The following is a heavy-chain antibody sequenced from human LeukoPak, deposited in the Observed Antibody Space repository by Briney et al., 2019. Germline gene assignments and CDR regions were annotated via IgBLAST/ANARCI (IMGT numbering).Heavy chain of an antibody. CDR1: GFTFSSYA. V-gene: IGHV3-23*01. Sequence: GGSLRLSCAASGFTFSSYAVSWVRQASGKGLEWVSAITGSGGYTYYADSVKGRFTISRDNSKNTLYLQTNSLRAEDTAIYYCAKVGVAGGYYWFDPWGQGTLVTVSS. J-gene: IGHJ5*02. D-gene: IGHD6-19*01. CDR3: AKVGVAGGYYWFDP. CDR2: ITGSGGYT.